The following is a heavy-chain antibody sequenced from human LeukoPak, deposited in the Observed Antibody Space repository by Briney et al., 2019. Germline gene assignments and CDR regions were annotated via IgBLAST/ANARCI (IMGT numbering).Heavy chain of an antibody. D-gene: IGHD3-3*01. J-gene: IGHJ4*02. Sequence: PGGSLRLSCAASGFTFSSYAMSWVRQVPGKGLEWVSAISGSGGSTYYADSVKGRFTISRDNSKNTLYLQMNSLRAEDTAVYYCAKGSGSQLDYFDYWGQGTLVTVSS. CDR2: ISGSGGST. V-gene: IGHV3-23*01. CDR1: GFTFSSYA. CDR3: AKGSGSQLDYFDY.